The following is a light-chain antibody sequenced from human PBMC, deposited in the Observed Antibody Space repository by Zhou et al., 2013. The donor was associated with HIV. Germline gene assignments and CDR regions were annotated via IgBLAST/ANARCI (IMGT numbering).Light chain of an antibody. J-gene: IGKJ1*01. CDR3: QQYNTSPWT. CDR1: QSISSR. CDR2: EAS. V-gene: IGKV1-5*03. Sequence: DIQMTQSLLTLSASVGDRVTITCRASQSISSRLAWYQQKPGKAPKLLIYEASSLEGRVPPRFSGSGSGTEFTLTISSLQSDDFAIYVCQQYNTSPWTFGQGTRVEIK.